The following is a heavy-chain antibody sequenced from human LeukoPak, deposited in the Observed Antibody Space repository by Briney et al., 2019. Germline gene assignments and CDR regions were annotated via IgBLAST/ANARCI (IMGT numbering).Heavy chain of an antibody. V-gene: IGHV3-21*01. D-gene: IGHD6-13*01. CDR2: ISDNSRYI. CDR1: GFTFSSYS. Sequence: GSLRLSCAASGFTFSSYSMNWVRQAPGKGLEWVSSISDNSRYIYYADSVKGRFTISRDNAKNSLYLQMNSLRAEDTAVYYCARVAEAAAFDYWGQGTLVTVSS. CDR3: ARVAEAAAFDY. J-gene: IGHJ4*02.